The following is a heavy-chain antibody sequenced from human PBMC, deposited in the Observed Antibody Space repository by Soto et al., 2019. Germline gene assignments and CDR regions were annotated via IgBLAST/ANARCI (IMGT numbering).Heavy chain of an antibody. V-gene: IGHV6-1*01. D-gene: IGHD1-26*01. CDR2: TYYRSKWYY. Sequence: QTLSLTCAITGDSVSSNSAGWSWVRQSPSRGLEWLGRTYYRSKWYYEYAVSVRGRITINPDTSKNQYSLQLNSVTPEGTAVYFCARGEQYSGRIFDYWGQGTLVTVSS. CDR3: ARGEQYSGRIFDY. CDR1: GDSVSSNSAG. J-gene: IGHJ4*01.